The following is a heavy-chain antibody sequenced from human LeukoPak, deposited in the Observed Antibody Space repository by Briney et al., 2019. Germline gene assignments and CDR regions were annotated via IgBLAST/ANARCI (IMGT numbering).Heavy chain of an antibody. J-gene: IGHJ4*02. D-gene: IGHD4-23*01. V-gene: IGHV3-30-3*01. CDR3: AKFYGDKAY. Sequence: GRSLRLSCAASGFTFSSYAMHWVRQAPGKGLEWVAVISYDGSNKYYADSVKGRFTISRDNSKNTLYLQMNSLRAEDTAVYYCAKFYGDKAYWGQGTLVTVSS. CDR2: ISYDGSNK. CDR1: GFTFSSYA.